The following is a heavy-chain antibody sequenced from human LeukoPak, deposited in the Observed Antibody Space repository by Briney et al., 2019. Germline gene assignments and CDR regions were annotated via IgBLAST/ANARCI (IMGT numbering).Heavy chain of an antibody. CDR3: AKVTIFLRSSGYYFDH. J-gene: IGHJ4*02. Sequence: PGGSLRLSCAASGFTFSSYAMSWVRQAPGKGLEWVSAISGSGGSTYYADSVKGRFTISRDNSKNTLYLQMNSLRAEDTAVYYCAKVTIFLRSSGYYFDHWGQGTLVTVSS. CDR1: GFTFSSYA. CDR2: ISGSGGST. D-gene: IGHD5/OR15-5a*01. V-gene: IGHV3-23*01.